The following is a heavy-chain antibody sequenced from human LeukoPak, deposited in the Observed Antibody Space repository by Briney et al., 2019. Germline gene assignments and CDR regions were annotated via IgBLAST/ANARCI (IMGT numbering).Heavy chain of an antibody. CDR2: FSAYTGNT. CDR3: ASDGEQWLI. D-gene: IGHD6-19*01. CDR1: GYTFTSFG. V-gene: IGHV1-18*01. Sequence: ASVKVSCKASGYTFTSFGISWVRQAPGQGLEWMGWFSAYTGNTYSAQNLEGRVTMTTDTSTSTAYMELRSLRSDDTAVYYCASDGEQWLIWGQGTLVTVSS. J-gene: IGHJ4*02.